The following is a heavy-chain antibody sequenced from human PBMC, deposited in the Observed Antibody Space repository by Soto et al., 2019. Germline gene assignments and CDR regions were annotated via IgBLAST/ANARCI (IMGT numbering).Heavy chain of an antibody. V-gene: IGHV4-39*01. Sequence: QLQLQESGPGLVKPSETLSLTCTVSGGSISSTRYYWGWIRQPPGKGLEWIVTTYYTGSTYYNPSLKSRVTISVDMSKNQFSLTVRPVTAADTAVYYCVSGPGTTADYWGQGTLVTVSS. CDR1: GGSISSTRYY. D-gene: IGHD1-1*01. CDR2: TYYTGST. J-gene: IGHJ4*02. CDR3: VSGPGTTADY.